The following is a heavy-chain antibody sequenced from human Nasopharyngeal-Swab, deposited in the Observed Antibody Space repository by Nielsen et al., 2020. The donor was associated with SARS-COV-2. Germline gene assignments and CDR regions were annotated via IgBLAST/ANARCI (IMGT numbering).Heavy chain of an antibody. Sequence: GGSLRLSCKGSGYSVTSYWISWVRQMPGKGLEWMGRIDPSDSYTNYSPSFQGHVTISADKSISTAYLQWSSLKASDTAMYYCARLIIAGQNWFDPWGQGTLVTVSS. CDR2: IDPSDSYT. D-gene: IGHD6-13*01. CDR1: GYSVTSYW. V-gene: IGHV5-10-1*01. CDR3: ARLIIAGQNWFDP. J-gene: IGHJ5*02.